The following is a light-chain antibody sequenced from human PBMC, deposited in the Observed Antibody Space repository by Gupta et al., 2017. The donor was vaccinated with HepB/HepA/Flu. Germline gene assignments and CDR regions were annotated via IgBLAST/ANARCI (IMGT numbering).Light chain of an antibody. CDR2: GNN. Sequence: QSVLTQPPSVSGAPGQRATILCTGSSSNIGAGYDVHWYQQLPGTAPKLLIYGNNNRPSGVPDRFSGSRSGTSASLAITGLQAEDEADFYCQSYDNSLSGEVFGGGTKLTVL. J-gene: IGLJ2*01. V-gene: IGLV1-40*01. CDR3: QSYDNSLSGEV. CDR1: SSNIGAGYD.